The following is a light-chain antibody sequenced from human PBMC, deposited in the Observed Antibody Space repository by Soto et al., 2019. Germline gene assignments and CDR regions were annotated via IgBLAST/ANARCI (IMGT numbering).Light chain of an antibody. CDR3: AAWDDSLSGHVV. CDR1: SSNIGSNY. V-gene: IGLV1-47*01. CDR2: RNN. Sequence: QPVLTQPPSASGTPEQRVTISCSGSSSNIGSNYVYWYQQLPGTAPKLLIYRNNQRPSGVPDRFSGSKSGTSASLAISGLRSEDEADYYCAAWDDSLSGHVVFGGGTKLTVL. J-gene: IGLJ2*01.